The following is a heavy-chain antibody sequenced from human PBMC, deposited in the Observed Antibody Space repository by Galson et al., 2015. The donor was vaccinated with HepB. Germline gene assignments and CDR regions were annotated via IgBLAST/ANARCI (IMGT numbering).Heavy chain of an antibody. D-gene: IGHD3-10*01. CDR1: GYTFSNHA. CDR3: ARDRPPPVISGALDI. V-gene: IGHV1-3*01. Sequence: SVKVSCKAAGYTFSNHAMHWVRQAPGLGLEWMGWINDGRGNTRYSEKFQGRVTITVDTSANTVYMELSSLRSEDTAVYYCARDRPPPVISGALDIWGQGTLVTVSS. CDR2: INDGRGNT. J-gene: IGHJ3*02.